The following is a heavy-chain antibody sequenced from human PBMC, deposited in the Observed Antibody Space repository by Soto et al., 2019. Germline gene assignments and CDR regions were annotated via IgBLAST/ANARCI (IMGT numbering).Heavy chain of an antibody. V-gene: IGHV3-64*01. D-gene: IGHD4-4*01. CDR1: GFTFSSYA. CDR3: ARDPRSLTVTLFGPNYYYYMDV. CDR2: ISSNGGST. J-gene: IGHJ6*03. Sequence: GGSLRLSCAASGFTFSSYAMHWVRQAPGKGLEYVSAISSNGGSTYYANSVKGRFTISRDNSKNTLYLQMGSLRAEDMAVYYCARDPRSLTVTLFGPNYYYYMDVWGKGTTVTVSS.